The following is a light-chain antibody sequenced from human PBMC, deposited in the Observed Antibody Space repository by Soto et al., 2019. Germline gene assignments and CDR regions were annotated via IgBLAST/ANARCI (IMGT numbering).Light chain of an antibody. CDR1: SSDVGGYNY. CDR2: EVS. Sequence: QSVMTQPPSASGSPGQSVTISCTGTSSDVGGYNYVSCYQQHPGKAPKLMIYEVSKRPSGVPDRFSGSKSGNTASLNVSGLKAEDEADYYCSSSAGSNNFGVFGTGTKVTV. J-gene: IGLJ1*01. CDR3: SSSAGSNNFGV. V-gene: IGLV2-8*01.